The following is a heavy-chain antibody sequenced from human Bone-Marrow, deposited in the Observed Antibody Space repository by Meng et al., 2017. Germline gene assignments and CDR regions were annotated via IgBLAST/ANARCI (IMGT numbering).Heavy chain of an antibody. V-gene: IGHV3-7*01. J-gene: IGHJ3*01. CDR1: GFSLSDYW. CDR2: IRQDALDK. Sequence: GESLKISCAASGFSLSDYWMIWLRQAPGKGLEWVANIRQDALDKYYLDSVKGRFTISRDNAKNSLYLQLDSLRVEDSAVYYCARDIDQRDCSGGLCYNLDAFDVWGPGTMVTVS. CDR3: ARDIDQRDCSGGLCYNLDAFDV. D-gene: IGHD2-15*01.